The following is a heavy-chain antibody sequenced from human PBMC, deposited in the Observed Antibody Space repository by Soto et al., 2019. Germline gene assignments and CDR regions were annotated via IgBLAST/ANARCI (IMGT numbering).Heavy chain of an antibody. J-gene: IGHJ4*02. V-gene: IGHV4-30-4*01. D-gene: IGHD2-15*01. Sequence: SETLSLTCTVSGGSVSSDEYYWTWVRQPPGKGLEWVGYIYHSGRTNYNPSLNSRLTISLDTSKNQFSLKLTSVSAADTAVYYCARDRSNSPDYFDYWGQGTLVTVSS. CDR1: GGSVSSDEYY. CDR3: ARDRSNSPDYFDY. CDR2: IYHSGRT.